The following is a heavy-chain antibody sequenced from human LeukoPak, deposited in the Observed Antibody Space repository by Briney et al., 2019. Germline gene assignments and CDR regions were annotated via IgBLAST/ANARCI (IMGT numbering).Heavy chain of an antibody. D-gene: IGHD6-19*01. CDR3: ATGYSSGWYVGFDY. CDR1: GYTFTGYY. J-gene: IGHJ4*02. V-gene: IGHV1-2*02. CDR2: INPNSGGT. Sequence: ASVEVSCKASGYTFTGYYMHWVRQAPGQGLEWMGWINPNSGGTNYAQKFQGRVTMTRDTSISTAYMELSRLRSDDTAVYYCATGYSSGWYVGFDYWGQGTLVTVSS.